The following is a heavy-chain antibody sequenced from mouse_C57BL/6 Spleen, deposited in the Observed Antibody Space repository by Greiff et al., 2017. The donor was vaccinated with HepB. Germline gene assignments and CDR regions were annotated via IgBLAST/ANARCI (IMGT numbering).Heavy chain of an antibody. CDR1: GYAFSSSW. V-gene: IGHV1-82*01. J-gene: IGHJ4*01. D-gene: IGHD2-3*01. Sequence: QVQLQQSGPELVKPGASVKISCKASGYAFSSSWMNWVKQRPGKGLEWIGRIYPGDGDTNYNGKFKGKATLTADKSSSTAYMQLSSLTSEDSAVYFCARCYDGYSYAMDYWSQGASVTVSS. CDR3: ARCYDGYSYAMDY. CDR2: IYPGDGDT.